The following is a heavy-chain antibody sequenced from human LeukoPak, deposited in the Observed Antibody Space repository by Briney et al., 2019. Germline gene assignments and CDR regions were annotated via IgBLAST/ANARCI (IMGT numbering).Heavy chain of an antibody. V-gene: IGHV3-23*01. J-gene: IGHJ3*02. CDR1: GFTFNSYA. CDR2: ISGSGGST. CDR3: AKDCYDSSGYYLDAFDI. Sequence: GGSLRLSCAASGFTFNSYAMSWVRQAPGKGLEWVSAISGSGGSTYYAESVKGRFTISRDNSKNTLYLQMNSLRAEDTAVYYCAKDCYDSSGYYLDAFDIWGQGTMVTVSS. D-gene: IGHD3-22*01.